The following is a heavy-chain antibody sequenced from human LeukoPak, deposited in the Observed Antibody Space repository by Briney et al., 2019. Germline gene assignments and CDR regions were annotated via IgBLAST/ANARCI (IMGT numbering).Heavy chain of an antibody. CDR1: GYIFTSYF. V-gene: IGHV1-46*01. CDR3: ARALPHRRLMDTTMEQHWFDP. J-gene: IGHJ5*02. Sequence: ASVKVSCKASGYIFTSYFMHWVRQAPGQGLEWMGLINPSGGSTRYAQKFQGRVTMTRDMSTSTVHMELSSLRSEDTAVYYCARALPHRRLMDTTMEQHWFDPWGHGTLVTVSS. CDR2: INPSGGST. D-gene: IGHD5-18*01.